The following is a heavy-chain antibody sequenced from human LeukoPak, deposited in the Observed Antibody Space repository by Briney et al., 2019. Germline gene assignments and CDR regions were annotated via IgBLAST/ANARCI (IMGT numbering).Heavy chain of an antibody. CDR3: ARGWFGELSDYFDY. D-gene: IGHD3-10*01. V-gene: IGHV1-69*06. J-gene: IGHJ4*02. CDR1: GGTFSSYA. Sequence: SVKVSCKASGGTFSSYAISWVRQAPGQGLEWMGGIIPIFGTANYAQKFQGRVTITADKSTSTAYMELSSLRSEDTAMYYCARGWFGELSDYFDYWGQGTLVTVSS. CDR2: IIPIFGTA.